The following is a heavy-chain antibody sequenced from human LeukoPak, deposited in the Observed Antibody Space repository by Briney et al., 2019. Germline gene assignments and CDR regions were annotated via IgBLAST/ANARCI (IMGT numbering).Heavy chain of an antibody. J-gene: IGHJ4*02. D-gene: IGHD3-3*01. CDR2: INPLNGDT. CDR3: ARENQFFDWSFDY. Sequence: ASVKVSCKASGYTFNTHGICWVRQAPGQGLEWMGWINPLNGDTNTTERLRGRVTMTIETVTNTAYMELRSLKSDDTAVYFCARENQFFDWSFDYWGQGTVVTVSS. CDR1: GYTFNTHG. V-gene: IGHV1-18*01.